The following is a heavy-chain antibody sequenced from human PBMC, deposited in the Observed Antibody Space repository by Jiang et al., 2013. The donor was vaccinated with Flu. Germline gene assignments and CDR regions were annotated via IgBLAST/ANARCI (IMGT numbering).Heavy chain of an antibody. D-gene: IGHD3-22*01. J-gene: IGHJ4*02. CDR3: ARLFQYDSNGYYYFDY. Sequence: VQLVESETEVKKPGESLRISCKGSGYSFSNSWIAWVRQMPGQGLEWMGIVYPADSRARYSPSFRGQVTISGDKSISTAYLQWSSLKASDTAIYYCARLFQYDSNGYYYFDYWGQGTLVTVSS. CDR1: GYSFSNSW. CDR2: VYPADSRA. V-gene: IGHV5-51*01.